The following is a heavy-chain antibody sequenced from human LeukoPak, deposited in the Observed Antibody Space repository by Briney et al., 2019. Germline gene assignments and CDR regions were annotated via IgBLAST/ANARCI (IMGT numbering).Heavy chain of an antibody. J-gene: IGHJ3*02. D-gene: IGHD6-19*01. CDR3: ATTSQEYSSGWYLGAFDI. CDR1: GGSISSYY. CDR2: IYYSGST. Sequence: SETLSLTCTVSGGSISSYYWSWIRQPPGKGLEWIGYIYYSGSTNYNPSLKSRVTISVDTSKNQFSLKLSSVTAADTAVYYCATTSQEYSSGWYLGAFDIWGQGTMVPSLQ. V-gene: IGHV4-59*01.